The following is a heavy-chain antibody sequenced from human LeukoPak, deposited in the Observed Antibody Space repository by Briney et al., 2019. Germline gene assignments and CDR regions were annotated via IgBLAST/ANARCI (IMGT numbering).Heavy chain of an antibody. CDR2: INHSGST. D-gene: IGHD3-22*01. V-gene: IGHV4-34*01. Sequence: SETLSLTCAVYGGSFSGYYWSWIRQPPGKGLEWIGEINHSGSTNYNPSLKSRVTISVDTSKNQFSLKLSSVTAADTAVYYCARALLNDDSSGYYSYGMDVWGQGTTVTVSS. CDR1: GGSFSGYY. CDR3: ARALLNDDSSGYYSYGMDV. J-gene: IGHJ6*02.